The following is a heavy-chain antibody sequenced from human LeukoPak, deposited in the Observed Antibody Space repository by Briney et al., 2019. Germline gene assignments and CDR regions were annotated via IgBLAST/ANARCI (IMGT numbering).Heavy chain of an antibody. J-gene: IGHJ5*02. CDR1: GGSFNGYY. Sequence: SETLSLTCAVYGGSFNGYYWSWIRHPPGKGLEWIGEINHSGSTNYNPSLKSRFTISLDTSKNQFSLKLSSVTAADTAVYCWAVTGLDPRIWFVPWGQGTLVTVSS. CDR2: INHSGST. V-gene: IGHV4-34*01. CDR3: AVTGLDPRIWFVP. D-gene: IGHD7-27*01.